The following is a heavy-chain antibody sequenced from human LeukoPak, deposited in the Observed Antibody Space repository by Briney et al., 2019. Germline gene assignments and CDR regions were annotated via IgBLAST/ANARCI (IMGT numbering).Heavy chain of an antibody. Sequence: SETLSLTCTVSGGSISSSSYYWGWIRQPPGKGLEWIGSIYYSRSTYYNPSLKSRVTISVDTSKNQFSLKLSSVTAADTAVYYCAREGSPGLWFDPWGQGTLVTVS. V-gene: IGHV4-39*07. CDR2: IYYSRST. CDR1: GGSISSSSYY. CDR3: AREGSPGLWFDP. D-gene: IGHD2-15*01. J-gene: IGHJ5*02.